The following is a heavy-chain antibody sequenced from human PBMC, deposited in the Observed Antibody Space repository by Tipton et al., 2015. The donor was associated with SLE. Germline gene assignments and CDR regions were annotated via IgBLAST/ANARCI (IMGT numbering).Heavy chain of an antibody. Sequence: GSLRLSCAASGFTFSSYSMNWVRQAPGKGLEWVSSISSSSSYIYYADSVKGRFTISRDNAKNSLYLQMNSLRAEDTAVYYCARAVDTAMVTFDYWGQGTLVTVSS. CDR3: ARAVDTAMVTFDY. J-gene: IGHJ4*02. CDR1: GFTFSSYS. V-gene: IGHV3-21*01. CDR2: ISSSSSYI. D-gene: IGHD5-18*01.